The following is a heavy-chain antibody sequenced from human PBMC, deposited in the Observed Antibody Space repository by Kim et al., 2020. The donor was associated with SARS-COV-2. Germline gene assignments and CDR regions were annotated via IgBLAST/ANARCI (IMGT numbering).Heavy chain of an antibody. D-gene: IGHD3-10*01. CDR3: ARHHDYGSGYGMDV. J-gene: IGHJ6*02. CDR2: ISSSGRTI. Sequence: GGSLRLSCTASRFNFSDYYMSWIRQAPGKGLEWVSYISSSGRTIYYADSVKGRFTVSRDNTKNSLFLQMNSLRAADTAVYYCARHHDYGSGYGMDVWGQG. V-gene: IGHV3-11*01. CDR1: RFNFSDYY.